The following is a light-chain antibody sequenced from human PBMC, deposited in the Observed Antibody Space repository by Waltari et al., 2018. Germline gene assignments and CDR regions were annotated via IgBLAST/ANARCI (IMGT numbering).Light chain of an antibody. J-gene: IGLJ2*01. Sequence: TVVTQEPSLSVSTGGTVTLAYCLSSGSVSTRNYHSWFQQTPGQAPRTLIYSTNTRPSGVPDRFSGSILGNQAALTITGAQADDESDYYCMLYMGSAMLFGGGTRLTVL. V-gene: IGLV8-61*01. CDR3: MLYMGSAML. CDR2: STN. CDR1: SGSVSTRNY.